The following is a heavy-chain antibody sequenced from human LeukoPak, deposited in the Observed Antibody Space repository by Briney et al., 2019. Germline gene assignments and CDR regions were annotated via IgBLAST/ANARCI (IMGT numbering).Heavy chain of an antibody. CDR1: GGSFSGYY. CDR3: PRGQSGWPY. D-gene: IGHD6-19*01. Sequence: PSETLSLTCAVYGGSFSGYYWSWIRQPPGKGLEWIGEINHSGSTNYNPSLKSRVTISVDTSKNQFSLKLSSVTAADTAVYYCPRGQSGWPYWGQGTLVTVSS. CDR2: INHSGST. J-gene: IGHJ4*02. V-gene: IGHV4-34*01.